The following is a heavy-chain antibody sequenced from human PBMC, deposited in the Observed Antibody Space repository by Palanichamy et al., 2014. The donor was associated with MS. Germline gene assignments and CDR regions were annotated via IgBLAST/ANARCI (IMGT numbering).Heavy chain of an antibody. J-gene: IGHJ4*02. CDR2: ISGSGGST. CDR3: AKVISSRTFGGVISSSLLDY. Sequence: EVQLLGVGGRAWYSLGGPVRLSCTASGFTFSSYAMSWVRQAPGKGLEWVSAISGSGGSTYYADSVKGRFTISRDNSKNTLYLQMNSLRAEDTAVYYCAKVISSRTFGGVISSSLLDYWGQGTLVTVSS. CDR1: GFTFSSYA. V-gene: IGHV3-23*01. D-gene: IGHD3-16*02.